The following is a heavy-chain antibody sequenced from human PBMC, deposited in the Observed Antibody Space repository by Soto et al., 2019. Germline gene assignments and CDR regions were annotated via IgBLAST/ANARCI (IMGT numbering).Heavy chain of an antibody. CDR3: ARHPYSSGWPYYFDS. CDR1: GGSISSYY. D-gene: IGHD6-19*01. Sequence: SETLSLTCTVSGGSISSYYWSWIRQPPGKGLEWIGYIYYSGSANYNPSLKSRVTISVDTSKNQFSLKLSSVTAADTAVFYCARHPYSSGWPYYFDSWGQGTLVTASS. J-gene: IGHJ4*02. V-gene: IGHV4-59*08. CDR2: IYYSGSA.